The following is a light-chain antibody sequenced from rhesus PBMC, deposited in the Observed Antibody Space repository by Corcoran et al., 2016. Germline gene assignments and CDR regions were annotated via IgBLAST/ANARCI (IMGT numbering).Light chain of an antibody. CDR1: QGISSW. CDR3: QQYDDLPLT. J-gene: IGKJ4*01. CDR2: YAS. Sequence: DIQMTQSPSSSSASVGDKVTITCHASQGISSWLAWYQQKPGTVLKSLIHYASSLQSGVPSRFSGSGSGTVYTLTISSLLPDDFATYYCQQYDDLPLTFGGGTKVELK. V-gene: IGKV1-19*01.